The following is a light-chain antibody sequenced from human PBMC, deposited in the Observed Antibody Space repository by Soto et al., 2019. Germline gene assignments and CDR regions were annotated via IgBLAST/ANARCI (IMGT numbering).Light chain of an antibody. CDR3: SSYTGINTYV. V-gene: IGLV2-14*01. CDR1: SSDIGGYNY. Sequence: QSALTQPASVSGSPGQSITISCTGTSSDIGGYNYVSWYQQHPGKAPKLMIFDVSTRPSGVSNRFSGSKSGNTASLTISVLQAEDEADYYCSSYTGINTYVFGTGTKVTVL. J-gene: IGLJ1*01. CDR2: DVS.